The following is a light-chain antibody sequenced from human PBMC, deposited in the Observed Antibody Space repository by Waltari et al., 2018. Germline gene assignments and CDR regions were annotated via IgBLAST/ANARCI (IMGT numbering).Light chain of an antibody. J-gene: IGLJ2*01. V-gene: IGLV1-40*01. Sequence: QSVLTQPPSVSGAPGQRVTISCSWTKSNTGPDFDVHWYQQVPGTAPKLLLHSFSNRPSGVSDRFSGFKSGASASLVITGLQAEDEAMYYCQSYDTTLSAVVFGGGTRLTV. CDR2: SFS. CDR3: QSYDTTLSAVV. CDR1: KSNTGPDFD.